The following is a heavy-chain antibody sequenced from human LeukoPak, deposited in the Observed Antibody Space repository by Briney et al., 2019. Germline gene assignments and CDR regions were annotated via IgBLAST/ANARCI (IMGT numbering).Heavy chain of an antibody. CDR3: ARGAGYCSSTSCPLGTNWFDP. CDR2: INPNSGGT. D-gene: IGHD2-2*01. Sequence: ASVKVSCKASGYTFTGYYMHWVRQAPGQGLEWMGWINPNSGGTNYAQKFQGRVTMTRDTSISTAYMELSRLRSDDTAVYYCARGAGYCSSTSCPLGTNWFDPWGQGTLVTVSS. V-gene: IGHV1-2*02. J-gene: IGHJ5*02. CDR1: GYTFTGYY.